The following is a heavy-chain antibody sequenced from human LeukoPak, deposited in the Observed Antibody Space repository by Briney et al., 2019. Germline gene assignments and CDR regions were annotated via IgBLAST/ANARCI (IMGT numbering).Heavy chain of an antibody. CDR2: ISGSGGST. CDR3: AKDRIVVVPAAIAPVDY. J-gene: IGHJ4*02. D-gene: IGHD2-2*01. CDR1: GFTFTNAW. Sequence: GGSLRLSCAASGFTFTNAWMSWVRQAPGKGLEWVSAISGSGGSTYYADSVKGRFTISRDNSKNTLYLQMNSLRAEDTAVYYCAKDRIVVVPAAIAPVDYWGQGTLVTVSS. V-gene: IGHV3-23*01.